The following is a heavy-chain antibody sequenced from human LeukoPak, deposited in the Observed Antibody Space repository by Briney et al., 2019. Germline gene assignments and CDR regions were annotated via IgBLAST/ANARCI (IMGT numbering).Heavy chain of an antibody. D-gene: IGHD2/OR15-2a*01. CDR2: IHPSSGAT. CDR1: GYTFIAYH. CDR3: ARDLPFED. V-gene: IGHV1-2*06. Sequence: GASVKVSCKASGYTFIAYHMHWVRQAPGQGLEWMGRIHPSSGATIYAQRFQGRVTLTRDTSINTAYMELSRLTSDDTAVYYCARDLPFEDWGQGTLVTVSS. J-gene: IGHJ4*02.